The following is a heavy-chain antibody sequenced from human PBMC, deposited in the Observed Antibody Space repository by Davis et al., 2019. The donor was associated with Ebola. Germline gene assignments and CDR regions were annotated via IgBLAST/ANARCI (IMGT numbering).Heavy chain of an antibody. J-gene: IGHJ4*02. CDR1: GFTFSDYY. CDR3: ARDRIGDYDSSGYWDY. D-gene: IGHD3-22*01. CDR2: ISSSSSYT. Sequence: GESLKISCAASGFTFSDYYMSWIRQAPGKGLEWVSYISSSSSYTNYADSVKGRFTISRDNAKNSLYLQMNSLTDEDTAVYFCARDRIGDYDSSGYWDYWGQGTLVTVSS. V-gene: IGHV3-11*06.